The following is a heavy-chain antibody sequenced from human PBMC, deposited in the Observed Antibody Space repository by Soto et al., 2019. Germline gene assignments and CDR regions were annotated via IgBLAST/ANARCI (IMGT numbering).Heavy chain of an antibody. V-gene: IGHV5-10-1*01. Sequence: GESLKISCKGSGYSFTSYWISWVHQMPGKGLEWMGRIDPSDSYTNYSPSFQGHVTISADKSISTAYLQWSSLKASDTAMYYCARHEGNHYYYYGMNVWGQGTTVTVSS. CDR1: GYSFTSYW. J-gene: IGHJ6*02. CDR3: ARHEGNHYYYYGMNV. CDR2: IDPSDSYT. D-gene: IGHD3-16*01.